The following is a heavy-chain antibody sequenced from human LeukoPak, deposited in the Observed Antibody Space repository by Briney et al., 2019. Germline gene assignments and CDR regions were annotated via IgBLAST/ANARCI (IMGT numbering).Heavy chain of an antibody. D-gene: IGHD3-10*01. V-gene: IGHV3-30*02. J-gene: IGHJ4*02. CDR3: AKGIWFGEFGDGVT. CDR2: IPYDGSNK. Sequence: GGSLRLSCAASGFTFSRYGMHWVRQARGKGLEWVAFIPYDGSNKYYADSVKGRFTISRDNSKNTLYLQMNSLRAEDTAVYYCAKGIWFGEFGDGVTWGQGTLVTVSS. CDR1: GFTFSRYG.